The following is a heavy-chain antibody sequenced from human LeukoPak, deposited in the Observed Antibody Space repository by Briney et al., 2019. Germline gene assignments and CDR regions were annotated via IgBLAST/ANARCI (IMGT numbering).Heavy chain of an antibody. D-gene: IGHD3-22*01. J-gene: IGHJ6*02. V-gene: IGHV3-21*01. CDR1: GFTFSSYS. Sequence: GSLRLSCAASGFTFSSYSMNWVRQAPGKGLEWVSSISSSSSYIYYADSVKGRFTISRDNAKNSLYLQMNSLRAEDTAVYYCARDLRNYYDSSGYFSDYYYGMDVWGQGTTVTVSS. CDR2: ISSSSSYI. CDR3: ARDLRNYYDSSGYFSDYYYGMDV.